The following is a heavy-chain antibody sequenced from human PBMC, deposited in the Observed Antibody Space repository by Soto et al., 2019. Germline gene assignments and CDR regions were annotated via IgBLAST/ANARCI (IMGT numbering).Heavy chain of an antibody. J-gene: IGHJ6*02. CDR3: ARGRGYTYDNRAIYV. CDR1: GYIFTNYD. D-gene: IGHD5-12*01. CDR2: MNPNSGNT. Sequence: QLQLVQSGSEVKKPGASVKVSCKASGYIFTNYDIHWVRQAAGQGLQWMGWMNPNSGNTDNSRMFLGRVAMTTSTTIYTAYMELSNLRSDDKSVYFCARGRGYTYDNRAIYVWGQVNTVTVSS. V-gene: IGHV1-8*02.